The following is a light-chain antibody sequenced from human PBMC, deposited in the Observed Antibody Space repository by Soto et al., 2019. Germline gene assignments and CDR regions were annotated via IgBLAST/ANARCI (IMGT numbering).Light chain of an antibody. Sequence: SALTQPASVSGSPGQSITISCTGTSSDIGGYNYVSWYQHHPGKAPKLMIFEVTNRPSGVSNRFSASKSGNTASLTISGLQAEDEADYYCSSYTGSSTWVFGGGTQLTVL. CDR3: SSYTGSSTWV. CDR1: SSDIGGYNY. CDR2: EVT. J-gene: IGLJ3*02. V-gene: IGLV2-14*01.